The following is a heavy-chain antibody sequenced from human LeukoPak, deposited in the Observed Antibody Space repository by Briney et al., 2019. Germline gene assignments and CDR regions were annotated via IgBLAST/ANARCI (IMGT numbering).Heavy chain of an antibody. J-gene: IGHJ6*02. CDR3: AKGSGTDRPYYYYGMDV. D-gene: IGHD1-1*01. V-gene: IGHV3-23*01. CDR2: ISGSGGST. CDR1: GFTFGSYA. Sequence: GGSLRLSCAASGFTFGSYAMSWVRQAPGKGLEWVSAISGSGGSTYYADSVKGRFTISRDNSKNTLYLQMNSLRAEDTAVYYCAKGSGTDRPYYYYGMDVWGQGTTVTVSS.